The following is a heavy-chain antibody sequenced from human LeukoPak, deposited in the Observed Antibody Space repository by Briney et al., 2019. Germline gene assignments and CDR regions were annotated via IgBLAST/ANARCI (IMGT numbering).Heavy chain of an antibody. CDR1: GFTFSSYA. CDR3: ARVDSSGWYESDY. CDR2: ISYDGSNK. D-gene: IGHD6-19*01. Sequence: PGGSLRLSCAASGFTFSSYAMHWVRQAPGKGLEWVAVISYDGSNKYYADSVKGRFTISRDNSKNTLYLQTNSLRAEDTAVYYCARVDSSGWYESDYWGQGTLVTVSS. V-gene: IGHV3-30*04. J-gene: IGHJ4*02.